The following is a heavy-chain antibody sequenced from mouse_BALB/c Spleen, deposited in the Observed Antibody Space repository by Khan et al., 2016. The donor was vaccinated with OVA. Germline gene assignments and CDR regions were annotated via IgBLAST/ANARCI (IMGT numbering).Heavy chain of an antibody. CDR2: ILPESGST. CDR1: GYTFNTYW. Sequence: QVHVKQSGAELMKPGASVKISCKASGYTFNTYWMEWIKQRPGHGLEWIGEILPESGSTNYNEKLKGKATLTADTSSNTAYMQISSLTSEDSAVYYCVRGFWHYGSSSSHYFDYWGQGSTLTVTS. CDR3: VRGFWHYGSSSSHYFDY. D-gene: IGHD1-1*01. J-gene: IGHJ2*01. V-gene: IGHV1-9*01.